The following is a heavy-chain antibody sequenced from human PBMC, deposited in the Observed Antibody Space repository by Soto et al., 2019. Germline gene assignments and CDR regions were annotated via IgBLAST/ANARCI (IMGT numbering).Heavy chain of an antibody. CDR2: INSDGTIS. V-gene: IGHV3-74*01. CDR1: GFTFDTYW. J-gene: IGHJ6*02. D-gene: IGHD6-6*01. Sequence: PGGSLRLSCAASGFTFDTYWMNWVRQAPGKGPEWLSGINSDGTISSYADSVKGRFTISRDNARNTLSLQMNSLKTEDTGVYWCTRGTRPYGMDVWGQGTTVTVSS. CDR3: TRGTRPYGMDV.